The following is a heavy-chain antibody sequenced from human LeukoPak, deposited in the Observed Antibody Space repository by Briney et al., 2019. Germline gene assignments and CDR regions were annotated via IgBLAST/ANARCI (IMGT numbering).Heavy chain of an antibody. CDR3: AKDPAAAGKVY. V-gene: IGHV3-11*04. D-gene: IGHD6-13*01. CDR1: GFPISDHY. CDR2: ISRDGYAL. J-gene: IGHJ4*02. Sequence: GGSLRLSCAVSGFPISDHYMSWIRQAPGKGLDWVSYISRDGYALYYADSVKGRFTISRDNSKNTLYLQMNNLRAEDTAVYYCAKDPAAAGKVYWGQGTLVTVSS.